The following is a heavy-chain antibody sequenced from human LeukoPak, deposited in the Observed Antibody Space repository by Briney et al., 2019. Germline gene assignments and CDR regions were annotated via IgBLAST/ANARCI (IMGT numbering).Heavy chain of an antibody. V-gene: IGHV3-30-3*01. CDR3: ARSNVPSKWWAYAMDV. Sequence: GGSLRLSCTAFGFSFYTFSMHWVRQIPGKGLEWVAVISNDESKIYYAGSVKGRFTISRDNSRSTLYLQMDSLRPDDTAVYYCARSNVPSKWWAYAMDVWGQGTMVTVSS. J-gene: IGHJ6*02. D-gene: IGHD2-8*01. CDR2: ISNDESKI. CDR1: GFSFYTFS.